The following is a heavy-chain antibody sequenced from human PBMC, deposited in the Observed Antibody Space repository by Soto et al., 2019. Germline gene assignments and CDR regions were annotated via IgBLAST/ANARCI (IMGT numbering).Heavy chain of an antibody. V-gene: IGHV1-24*01. J-gene: IGHJ4*02. CDR1: GYTLTELS. CDR2: FDPEDGET. CDR3: ARGGRPIDY. D-gene: IGHD6-6*01. Sequence: ASVKVSCKVSGYTLTELSMHWVRQAPGKGLEWVGWFDPEDGETIYAQKFQGRVTMTADTSTSTAYMELRSLRSDDTAVHYCARGGRPIDYWGQGTLVTVSS.